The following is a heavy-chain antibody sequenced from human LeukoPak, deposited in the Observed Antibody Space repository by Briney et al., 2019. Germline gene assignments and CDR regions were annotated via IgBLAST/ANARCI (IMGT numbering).Heavy chain of an antibody. J-gene: IGHJ6*03. Sequence: GGSLRLSCAASGFTFSSHAMHWVRQAPGKGLEWVAVISYDGSNKYYADSVKGRFTISRDNSKNTLYLQMNSLRAEDTAVYYCARVAAAGDYYYYYMDVWGKGTTVTVSS. D-gene: IGHD6-13*01. CDR2: ISYDGSNK. CDR1: GFTFSSHA. CDR3: ARVAAAGDYYYYYMDV. V-gene: IGHV3-30*01.